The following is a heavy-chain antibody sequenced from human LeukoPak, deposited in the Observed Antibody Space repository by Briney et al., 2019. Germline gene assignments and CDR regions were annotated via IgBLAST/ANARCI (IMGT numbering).Heavy chain of an antibody. CDR1: GFTFSSYW. CDR2: IKQDGSEK. D-gene: IGHD3-10*01. J-gene: IGHJ5*02. Sequence: GGSLRLSCAASGFTFSSYWMSWVRQAPGKGLEWGANIKQDGSEKYYVDSVKGRFTISRDNAKNSLYLQMNSLRAEDTAVYYCARGDPGQRKYYSNWFDPWGQGTLVTVSS. CDR3: ARGDPGQRKYYSNWFDP. V-gene: IGHV3-7*03.